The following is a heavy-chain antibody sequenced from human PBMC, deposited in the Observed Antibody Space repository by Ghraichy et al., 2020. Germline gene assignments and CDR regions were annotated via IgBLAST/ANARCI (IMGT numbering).Heavy chain of an antibody. CDR1: GFTFTSRW. CDR2: INQDGTEK. V-gene: IGHV3-7*01. J-gene: IGHJ4*02. CDR3: AGWETCGVISCTNY. D-gene: IGHD2-8*02. Sequence: GGSLRLSCAASGFTFTSRWMSWLRQAPGKGLEWVAHINQDGTEKYYVDSVKGRFTISRDNDKNSLNLQMNSLRVEDTAVYYCAGWETCGVISCTNYWGQGTLVTVSS.